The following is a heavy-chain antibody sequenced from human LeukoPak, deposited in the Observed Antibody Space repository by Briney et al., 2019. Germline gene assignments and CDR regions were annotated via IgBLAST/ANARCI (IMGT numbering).Heavy chain of an antibody. CDR2: ISYDGSNK. CDR1: GFTFSSYG. Sequence: GGSLRLSCAASGFTFSSYGMHWVRQAPGKGLEWVAVISYDGSNKYYADSVKGRFTISRDNSKNTLYLQMNSLRAEDTAVYYCANSYGDYFDYWGQGTLVTVSS. CDR3: ANSYGDYFDY. D-gene: IGHD4-17*01. J-gene: IGHJ4*02. V-gene: IGHV3-30*18.